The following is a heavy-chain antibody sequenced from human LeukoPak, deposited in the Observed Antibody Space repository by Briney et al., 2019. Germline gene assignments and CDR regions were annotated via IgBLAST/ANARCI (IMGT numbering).Heavy chain of an antibody. CDR1: GFTFRNYW. Sequence: GGSLRLSCAASGFTFRNYWMSWVRQAPGKGLEWVANIKLDGSEKYYVDSVKGRFTISRDNAKNSLYLQMNSLRAEDTAVYYCAKDYEPLVGVHRWGDWFDPWGQGTLVTVSS. J-gene: IGHJ5*02. V-gene: IGHV3-7*03. CDR2: IKLDGSEK. CDR3: AKDYEPLVGVHRWGDWFDP. D-gene: IGHD1-26*01.